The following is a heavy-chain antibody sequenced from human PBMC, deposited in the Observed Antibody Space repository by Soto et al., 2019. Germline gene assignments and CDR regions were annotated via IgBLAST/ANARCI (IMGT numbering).Heavy chain of an antibody. J-gene: IGHJ6*03. D-gene: IGHD3-10*01. CDR3: ARDMDYYYYMDV. CDR2: IIPILGIA. Sequence: SVKVSCKASGGTFSSYTISWVRQAPGKGLEWMGRIIPILGIANYAQKFQGRVTITADKSTSTAYMELSSLRSDDTSVYYCARDMDYYYYMDVWGKGTTVTVSS. V-gene: IGHV1-69*04. CDR1: GGTFSSYT.